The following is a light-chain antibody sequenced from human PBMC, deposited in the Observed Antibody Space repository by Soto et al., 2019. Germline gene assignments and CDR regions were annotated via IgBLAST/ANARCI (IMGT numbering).Light chain of an antibody. Sequence: DIRMTQSPSSLSASVGDRVTITCQASQDIKSNLNWFQQKSGKAPRLLVYDASNLETGVTSRFSGSGSGTDFTFTIRSLQPEDTATYCSQQYDNFPFTFGPGTKVDI. CDR1: QDIKSN. CDR3: QQYDNFPFT. CDR2: DAS. V-gene: IGKV1-33*01. J-gene: IGKJ3*01.